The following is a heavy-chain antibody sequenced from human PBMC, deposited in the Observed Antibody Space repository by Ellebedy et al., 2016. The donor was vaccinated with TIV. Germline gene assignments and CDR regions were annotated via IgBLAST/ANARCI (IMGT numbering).Heavy chain of an antibody. J-gene: IGHJ4*02. D-gene: IGHD2-2*01. CDR1: GFTFSTYT. V-gene: IGHV3-7*01. Sequence: GGSLRLSXAASGFTFSTYTMGWVRQAQGKGLEWVASIKQGGIEKYYVDSVEGRFAISRDNAKNSLYLQMNSLRDEDTAVYYCARWFSWGSSSAFDSWGQGNMVTVSS. CDR3: ARWFSWGSSSAFDS. CDR2: IKQGGIEK.